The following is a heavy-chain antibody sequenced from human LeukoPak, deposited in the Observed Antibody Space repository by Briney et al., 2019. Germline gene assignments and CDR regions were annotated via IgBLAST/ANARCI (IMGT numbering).Heavy chain of an antibody. CDR2: IYSGGST. J-gene: IGHJ3*02. Sequence: PGGSLRLSCVASGFTFSSFWMSWVRQAPGKGLEWVSVIYSGGSTYYADSVKGRFTISRDNSKNTLYLQMNSLRAEDTAVYYCARDTPHDAFDIWGQGTMVTVSS. CDR1: GFTFSSFW. CDR3: ARDTPHDAFDI. V-gene: IGHV3-53*01.